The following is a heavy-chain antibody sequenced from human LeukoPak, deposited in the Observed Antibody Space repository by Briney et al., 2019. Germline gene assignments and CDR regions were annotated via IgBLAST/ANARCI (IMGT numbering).Heavy chain of an antibody. D-gene: IGHD3-3*01. CDR2: INHSGST. Sequence: PSETLSLTCAVYGGSFSDYYWSWIRQPPGKGLEWIGEINHSGSTNYNPSLKSRVTISVDTSKNQFSLKLSSVTAADTAVYYCARVLPYYDFWSGYYPDAFDIWGQGTMVTVSS. CDR1: GGSFSDYY. J-gene: IGHJ3*02. V-gene: IGHV4-34*01. CDR3: ARVLPYYDFWSGYYPDAFDI.